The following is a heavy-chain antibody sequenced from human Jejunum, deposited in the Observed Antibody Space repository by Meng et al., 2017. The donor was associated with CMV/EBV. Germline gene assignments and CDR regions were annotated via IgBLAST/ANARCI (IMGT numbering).Heavy chain of an antibody. D-gene: IGHD2-2*01. CDR1: GGSINSYNW. Sequence: VSGGSINSYNWWSWVRQTPGKGLEWIGEIYHSGGTNYNPSLKSRVTISVDRSNNQFSLKLTSVTAADTAVYYCARYVVVPAAIPFDSWGQGTLVTVSS. J-gene: IGHJ4*02. V-gene: IGHV4-4*02. CDR2: IYHSGGT. CDR3: ARYVVVPAAIPFDS.